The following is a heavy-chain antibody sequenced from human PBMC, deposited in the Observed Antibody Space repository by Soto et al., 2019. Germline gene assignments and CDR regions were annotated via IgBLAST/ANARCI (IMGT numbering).Heavy chain of an antibody. V-gene: IGHV1-8*01. Sequence: QVQLVQSGAEVKKPGASVTVSCKESGYTFINNDSIWVRQATGQGLEWMGQMNHTSGNPVDAQRFQDRVTTTRDTSVSPAYMGLSGLRPEDTAVYYCARFREADYDWGMYRPLYYYAMDGWGQATTGTVSS. CDR3: ARFREADYDWGMYRPLYYYAMDG. J-gene: IGHJ6*02. CDR1: GYTFINND. CDR2: MNHTSGNP. D-gene: IGHD3-16*02.